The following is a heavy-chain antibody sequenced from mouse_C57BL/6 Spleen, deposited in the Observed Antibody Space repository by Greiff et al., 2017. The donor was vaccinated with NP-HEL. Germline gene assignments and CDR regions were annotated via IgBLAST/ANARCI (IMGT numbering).Heavy chain of an antibody. CDR2: TFYSGIT. Sequence: VQLQESGPSLVRPSQTLSLTCTVSGFSFNSDCYRIWIRQLPGNKLEYIGFTFYSGITYYNQSLESRTYITRDTSKNQFSLKLSSVTTEDTATYYWARGRRLRGMDYWGQGTTVTVSS. D-gene: IGHD2-4*01. CDR3: ARGRRLRGMDY. J-gene: IGHJ4*01. V-gene: IGHV3-3*01. CDR1: GFSFNSDCY.